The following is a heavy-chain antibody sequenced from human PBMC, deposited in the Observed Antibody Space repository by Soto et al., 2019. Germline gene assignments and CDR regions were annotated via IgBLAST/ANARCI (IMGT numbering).Heavy chain of an antibody. CDR1: GGSVSSGSYY. CDR2: IYYSGST. Sequence: SETLSLTCTVSGGSVSSGSYYWSWIRQPPGKGLEWIGYIYYSGSTYYNPSLKSRVTISVDTSKNQFSLKLSSVTAADTAVYYCARDRSYGHFDYWGQGTLVTVSS. J-gene: IGHJ4*02. V-gene: IGHV4-30-4*08. D-gene: IGHD5-18*01. CDR3: ARDRSYGHFDY.